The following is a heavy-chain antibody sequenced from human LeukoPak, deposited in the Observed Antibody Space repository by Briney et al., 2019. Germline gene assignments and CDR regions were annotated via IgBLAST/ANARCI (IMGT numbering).Heavy chain of an antibody. V-gene: IGHV1-2*02. J-gene: IGHJ6*02. Sequence: ASVKVSCKASGYTFTGYYMHWVRQAPGQGLEWMGWINPNSGGTNYAQKFQGRVTMTRDTSISTAYMELSRLRSDDTAVYYCARATTHPNRYYDFWSGYPPNYYYYYGMDVWGQGTTVTVSS. D-gene: IGHD3-3*01. CDR2: INPNSGGT. CDR3: ARATTHPNRYYDFWSGYPPNYYYYYGMDV. CDR1: GYTFTGYY.